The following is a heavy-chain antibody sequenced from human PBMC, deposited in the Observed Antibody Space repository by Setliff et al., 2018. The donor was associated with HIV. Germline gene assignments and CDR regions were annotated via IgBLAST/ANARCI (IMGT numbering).Heavy chain of an antibody. CDR2: IHYNERT. V-gene: IGHV4-39*01. Sequence: SETLSLTCTVSGGSASNSRYYWAWIRQPPGKGLEYIGSIHYNERTYYNPSLKSRVAISIDTAKNQFSLNLTSVTAADTAVYYCARQQHSSDLKIWNYWGQGTLVTVS. CDR1: GGSASNSRYY. J-gene: IGHJ4*02. D-gene: IGHD6-19*01. CDR3: ARQQHSSDLKIWNY.